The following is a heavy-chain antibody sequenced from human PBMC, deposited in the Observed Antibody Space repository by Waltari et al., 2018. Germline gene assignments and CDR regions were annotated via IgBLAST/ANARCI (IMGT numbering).Heavy chain of an antibody. J-gene: IGHJ4*02. CDR1: GYTFTSYA. CDR3: ARDLGRAIFGVVTPLDY. CDR2: INTNTGNP. D-gene: IGHD3-3*01. V-gene: IGHV7-4-1*02. Sequence: QVQLVQSGSELKKPGASVKVSCKASGYTFTSYALNWVRQDPGQGLEWMGWINTNTGNPTYAQGFTGRFVFSLDTSVSTAYLQISSLKAEDTAVYYCARDLGRAIFGVVTPLDYWGQGTLVTVSS.